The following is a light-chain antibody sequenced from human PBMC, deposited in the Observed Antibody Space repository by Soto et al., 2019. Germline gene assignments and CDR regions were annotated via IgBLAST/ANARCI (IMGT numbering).Light chain of an antibody. CDR3: MQALQTPPT. CDR1: QSLLHSNGYNY. J-gene: IGKJ1*01. V-gene: IGKV2-28*01. CDR2: LGS. Sequence: DIVMTQSPFSLPVTPGEPASISCRSSQSLLHSNGYNYLDWYLQKPGQSPQLLIYLGSNRASGVPDRFSGSGSGTDFTLKISRVEAEDVGVYYCMQALQTPPTFGQGTKVEIK.